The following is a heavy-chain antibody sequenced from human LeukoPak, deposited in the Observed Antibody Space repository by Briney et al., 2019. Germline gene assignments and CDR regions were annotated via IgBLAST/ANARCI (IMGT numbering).Heavy chain of an antibody. D-gene: IGHD2-2*01. J-gene: IGHJ4*02. CDR2: ISAYNGNT. CDR3: ASRECSSTSCYLDY. V-gene: IGHV1-18*01. Sequence: ASVKVSCKASGYTFTSYGISWVRQAPGQGLEWMGWISAYNGNTSYAQKLQGRVTMTTDTSTSTAYMELRSLRSDDTAVYYCASRECSSTSCYLDYWGQGTLVTVSS. CDR1: GYTFTSYG.